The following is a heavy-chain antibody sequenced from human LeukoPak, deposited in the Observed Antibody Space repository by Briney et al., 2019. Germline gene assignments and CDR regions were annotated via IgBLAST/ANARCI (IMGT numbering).Heavy chain of an antibody. D-gene: IGHD3-10*01. J-gene: IGHJ4*02. Sequence: GGSLRLSCAASGFTFSSYGMHWVRQAPGKGLEWVAFIRYDGSNKYYADSVKGRFTISRDNANNSLYLQMNSLRAEDTAVYYCAREGDGGSGSYSFRWGQGTLVTVSS. CDR1: GFTFSSYG. CDR2: IRYDGSNK. V-gene: IGHV3-30*02. CDR3: AREGDGGSGSYSFR.